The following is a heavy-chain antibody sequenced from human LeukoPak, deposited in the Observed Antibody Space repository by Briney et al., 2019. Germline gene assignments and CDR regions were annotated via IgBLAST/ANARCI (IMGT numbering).Heavy chain of an antibody. J-gene: IGHJ4*02. CDR1: GYSFTSYW. CDR2: IYPGDSDT. D-gene: IGHD2-21*02. CDR3: ARRAYCGGDCYIDY. V-gene: IGHV5-51*01. Sequence: GESLKISCKGSGYSFTSYWIGWVRQMPGKGLGWIGIIYPGDSDTRYSPFFQGQVTISADKSISTAYLQWSSLKASDTAMYYCARRAYCGGDCYIDYWGQGTLVTVSS.